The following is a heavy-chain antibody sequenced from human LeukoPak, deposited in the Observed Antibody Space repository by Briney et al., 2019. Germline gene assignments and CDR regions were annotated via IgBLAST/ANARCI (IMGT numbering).Heavy chain of an antibody. CDR1: GFTFSSYW. V-gene: IGHV3-7*01. CDR2: IKQDGSEK. Sequence: GGSLRLSCAASGFTFSSYWMSWVRQAPGKGLEWVANIKQDGSEKYYVDSVKGRFTISRDNAKNSLYLQMNSLRAEDTAVYYCARCDYGGNSGGEFDYWGQGTLVTVSS. CDR3: ARCDYGGNSGGEFDY. D-gene: IGHD4-23*01. J-gene: IGHJ4*02.